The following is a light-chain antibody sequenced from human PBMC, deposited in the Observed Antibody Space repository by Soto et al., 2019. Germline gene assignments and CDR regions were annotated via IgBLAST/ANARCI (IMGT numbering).Light chain of an antibody. CDR1: SSNIGNSY. CDR3: GTWDSSLTNGRAV. CDR2: DDN. V-gene: IGLV1-51*01. J-gene: IGLJ3*02. Sequence: QPVLTQPPSVSAAPGQTVTVSCSENSSNIGNSYVSWYQQFPGTAPRLLIYDDNKRPSGIRDRFSGSKSGTSATLAITGLQTGDEAVYYCGTWDSSLTNGRAVFGGGTKLTVL.